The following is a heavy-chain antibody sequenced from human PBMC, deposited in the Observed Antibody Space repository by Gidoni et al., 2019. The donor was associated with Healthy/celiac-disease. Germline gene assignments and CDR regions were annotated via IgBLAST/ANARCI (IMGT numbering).Heavy chain of an antibody. V-gene: IGHV3-23*04. Sequence: EVQLVECGGGLVQPGGSLRLSCAASGFTFSSYAMRWVRQAPGKGLEWVSAISGSGGSTYYADSVKGRFTISRDNSKNTLYLQMNSLRAEDTAVYYCAKGSKYYYDSSGYLQRYYYYYMDVWGKGTTVTVSS. D-gene: IGHD3-22*01. CDR3: AKGSKYYYDSSGYLQRYYYYYMDV. CDR2: ISGSGGST. J-gene: IGHJ6*03. CDR1: GFTFSSYA.